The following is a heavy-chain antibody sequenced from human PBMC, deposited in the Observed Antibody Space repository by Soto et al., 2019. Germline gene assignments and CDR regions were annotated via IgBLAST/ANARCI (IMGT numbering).Heavy chain of an antibody. CDR2: IYYSGST. CDR3: ERAWGTVTQFDH. D-gene: IGHD4-4*01. Sequence: SETLSLTCTVSGGSISSYYWSWIRQPPGKGLEWIGFIYYSGSTNYNPSLKSRVTISVDTSKNQFSLKLSSVTAAATAVYYCERAWGTVTQFDHWGQGTLVTVSS. CDR1: GGSISSYY. J-gene: IGHJ4*02. V-gene: IGHV4-59*01.